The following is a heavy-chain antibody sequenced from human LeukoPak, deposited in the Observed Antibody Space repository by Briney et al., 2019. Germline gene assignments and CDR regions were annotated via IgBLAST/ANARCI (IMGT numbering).Heavy chain of an antibody. CDR1: GYTFSYYY. V-gene: IGHV1-46*01. J-gene: IGHJ4*02. D-gene: IGHD5-18*01. Sequence: GASVKVSCKASGYTFSYYYMHWVRQAPGQGLGWMGIINPSGGSTSYAQKFQGRVTMTRDTSTRTVYMELSSLRSEDTAVYYCARDRTSMVNGCGYWGQGTLVTVSS. CDR2: INPSGGST. CDR3: ARDRTSMVNGCGY.